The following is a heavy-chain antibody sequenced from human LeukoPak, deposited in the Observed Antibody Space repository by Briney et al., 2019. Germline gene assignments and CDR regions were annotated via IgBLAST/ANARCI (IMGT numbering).Heavy chain of an antibody. CDR2: INPNSGGT. CDR1: GYTFTGYY. CDR3: ARDLTEAVAGGWFDP. V-gene: IGHV1-2*02. Sequence: ASVKVSCKASGYTFTGYYMHWVRQAPGQELEWVGWINPNSGGTNYAQKFQGRVTMTRDTSISTAYMELSRLRSDDTAVYYCARDLTEAVAGGWFDPWGQGTLVTVSS. J-gene: IGHJ5*02. D-gene: IGHD6-19*01.